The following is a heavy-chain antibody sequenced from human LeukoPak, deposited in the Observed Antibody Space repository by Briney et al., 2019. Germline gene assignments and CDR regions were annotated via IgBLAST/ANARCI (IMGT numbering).Heavy chain of an antibody. Sequence: SVKVSCKASGGTFSSYAISWVRQAPGQGLEWMGRIIPILGIANYAQKFQGRVTITADKSTSTAYMELSSLRSEDTAVHYCAKDSPYDYGDYGGELASSASLGEEGYWGQGTLVTVSS. J-gene: IGHJ4*02. D-gene: IGHD4-17*01. CDR2: IIPILGIA. CDR3: AKDSPYDYGDYGGELASSASLGEEGY. CDR1: GGTFSSYA. V-gene: IGHV1-69*04.